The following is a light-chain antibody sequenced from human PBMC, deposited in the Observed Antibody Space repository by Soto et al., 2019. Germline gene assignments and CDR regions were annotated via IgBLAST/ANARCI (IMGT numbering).Light chain of an antibody. CDR1: QSVSRY. J-gene: IGKJ4*01. CDR2: DAS. CDR3: QQRSNRPRT. V-gene: IGKV3-11*01. Sequence: EIVLTQSPATLSLSPGERATISCRASQSVSRYLAWYQQKPGQAPRLLIYDASNMASGIPARFSGSGSGTDFTLTISSLEPEDFAVYYCQQRSNRPRTFGGGTKVEIK.